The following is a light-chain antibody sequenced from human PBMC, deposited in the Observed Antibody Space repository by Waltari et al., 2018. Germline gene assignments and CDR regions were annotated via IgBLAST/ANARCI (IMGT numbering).Light chain of an antibody. J-gene: IGLJ3*02. CDR3: GSWDSSLGIGV. CDR1: TPNIGNHY. Sequence: QSVLTQAPSVSAAPGQTVTISCSGTTPNIGNHYVSWYQQLPGSAPKIVIYDDNRRPSGIPDRFSGSKSGASATLGITGLQTGDEADYYCGSWDSSLGIGVLGGGTRLTVL. CDR2: DDN. V-gene: IGLV1-51*01.